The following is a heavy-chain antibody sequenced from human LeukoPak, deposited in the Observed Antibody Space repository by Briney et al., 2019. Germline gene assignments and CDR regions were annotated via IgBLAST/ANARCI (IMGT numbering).Heavy chain of an antibody. V-gene: IGHV3-9*01. Sequence: GGSLRLSCAASGFSFDDHAMHWARQAPGKGLEWVSGISWNSGSIGYADSVKGRFTISRDNAKNSLYLQMNSLRAEDTALYYCAKGNTDVVVAAFDYWGQGTLVTVSS. CDR3: AKGNTDVVVAAFDY. CDR1: GFSFDDHA. CDR2: ISWNSGSI. D-gene: IGHD2-15*01. J-gene: IGHJ4*02.